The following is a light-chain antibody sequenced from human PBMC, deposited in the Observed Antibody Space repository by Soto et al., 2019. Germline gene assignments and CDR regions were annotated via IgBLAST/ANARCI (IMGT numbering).Light chain of an antibody. V-gene: IGKV3-11*01. CDR2: DAS. J-gene: IGKJ2*01. CDR1: QSVGSY. CDR3: QQRSNWPRGT. Sequence: EIVLTQSPATLSLSPGERATLSCRASQSVGSYLGWYQHKPGQAPRLLIYDASNRAPGIPARFSGSGSGTDFTLPISSLEPEDFAVNYCQQRSNWPRGTFGQGTKLEIK.